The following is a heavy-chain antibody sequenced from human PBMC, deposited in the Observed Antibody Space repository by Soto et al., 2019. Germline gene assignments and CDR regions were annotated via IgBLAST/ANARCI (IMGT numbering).Heavy chain of an antibody. CDR2: VYWDDDK. D-gene: IGHD3-16*01. J-gene: IGHJ4*02. V-gene: IGHV2-5*02. Sequence: QITLNESGPALVKPTQTLPLTCTFSGFSLNTRDVGVGWIRQPPGKALEWLGVVYWDDDKTYSPSLKSRPTITNDTPKNQVVLRMTKMDPVDTATYFCAHCRGGVASFWGQGTLVTVSS. CDR3: AHCRGGVASF. CDR1: GFSLNTRDVG.